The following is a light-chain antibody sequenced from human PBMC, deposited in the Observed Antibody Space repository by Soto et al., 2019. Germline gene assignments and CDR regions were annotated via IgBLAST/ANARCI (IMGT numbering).Light chain of an antibody. CDR2: DVS. V-gene: IGKV3-11*01. CDR3: LSRFDWPT. Sequence: EVVLTQSLDALSLSPGERATVSCRASQSVSAYLAWYQQRPGQAPRLLIYDVSNRAPGIPDRFSGGGSGTDFTLSISSLQPEDSATYYCLSRFDWPTFGGGATLEIK. J-gene: IGKJ4*01. CDR1: QSVSAY.